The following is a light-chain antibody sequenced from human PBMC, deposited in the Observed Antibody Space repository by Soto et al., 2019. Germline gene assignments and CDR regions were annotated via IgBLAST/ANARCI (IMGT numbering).Light chain of an antibody. J-gene: IGLJ2*01. CDR1: SRDVGAYNY. V-gene: IGLV2-14*01. Sequence: QSALTQPASVFGSPGQSITISCTGTSRDVGAYNYVSWYQQHPGKAPKLMIYDVSDRPSGVSNRFSGSKTGNTASLTISGLQTEDEADYYCSSYTNSRTLVFGGGTKLTVL. CDR2: DVS. CDR3: SSYTNSRTLV.